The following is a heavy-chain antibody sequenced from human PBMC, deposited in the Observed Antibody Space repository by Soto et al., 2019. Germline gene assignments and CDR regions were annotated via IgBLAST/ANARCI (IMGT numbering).Heavy chain of an antibody. CDR2: ISSSSSYK. D-gene: IGHD2-15*01. Sequence: GGSLRLSCAASGFTFSSYSMNWVRQAPGKGLEWVSSISSSSSYKYYADSVKGRFTISRDNAKNSLYLQMNSLRAEDTAVYYCARGHCSGGSCYPGGDAFDIWGQGTMVTVSS. CDR1: GFTFSSYS. J-gene: IGHJ3*02. CDR3: ARGHCSGGSCYPGGDAFDI. V-gene: IGHV3-21*01.